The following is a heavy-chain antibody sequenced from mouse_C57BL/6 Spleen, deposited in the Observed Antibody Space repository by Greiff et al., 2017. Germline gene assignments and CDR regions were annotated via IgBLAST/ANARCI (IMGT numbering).Heavy chain of an antibody. CDR1: GFTFSDYG. J-gene: IGHJ4*01. CDR3: ARYVLLSGAMDY. CDR2: ISRGSSTI. Sequence: DVQLVESGGGLVKPGGSLKLSCAASGFTFSDYGMHWVSQAPEKGLEWVAYISRGSSTIYYADTVKGRFTIARDNANNTLFLQMTRLRSEDTAIYYCARYVLLSGAMDYWGQGTSVTVSS. D-gene: IGHD1-1*01. V-gene: IGHV5-17*01.